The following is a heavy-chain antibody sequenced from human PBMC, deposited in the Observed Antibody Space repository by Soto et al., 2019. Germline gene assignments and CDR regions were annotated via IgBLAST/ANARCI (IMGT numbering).Heavy chain of an antibody. CDR1: GYTFTSYG. Sequence: ASVKVSCKASGYTFTSYGISWVRQAPGQGLEWMGWISAYNGNTNYAQKLQGRVTMTTDTSTSTAYMELRSLRSDDTAVYYCARVVTYYYDSSGYPTWGQGTLVTVSS. D-gene: IGHD3-22*01. J-gene: IGHJ5*02. CDR3: ARVVTYYYDSSGYPT. V-gene: IGHV1-18*01. CDR2: ISAYNGNT.